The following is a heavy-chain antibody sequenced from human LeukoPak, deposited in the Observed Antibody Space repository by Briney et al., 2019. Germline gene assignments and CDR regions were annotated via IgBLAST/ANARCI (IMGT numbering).Heavy chain of an antibody. CDR2: FDPEDGET. CDR3: ATVSITIFGVVIRNWFDP. J-gene: IGHJ5*02. V-gene: IGHV1-24*01. Sequence: ASVKVSCKVSGYTLTELSMHWVRQAPGKGLEWMGGFDPEDGETIYAQKFQGRVTMTEDTSTDTAYMELSSLRSEDTVVYYCATVSITIFGVVIRNWFDPWGQGTLVTVSS. D-gene: IGHD3-3*01. CDR1: GYTLTELS.